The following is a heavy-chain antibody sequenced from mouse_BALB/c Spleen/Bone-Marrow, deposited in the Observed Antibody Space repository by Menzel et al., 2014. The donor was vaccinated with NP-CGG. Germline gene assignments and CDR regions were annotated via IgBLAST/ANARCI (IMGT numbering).Heavy chain of an antibody. CDR3: ARWEYYAMDY. CDR1: GFNTXDTY. J-gene: IGHJ4*01. Sequence: VQLQQSGAELVKPGASVKLSCTASGFNTXDTYMHWVKQRPEQGLEWIGRIDPANGNTKYDPKFQGKATITADTSSNTAYLQLSSLTSEDTAVYYCARWEYYAMDYWGQGTSVTVSS. D-gene: IGHD4-1*01. CDR2: IDPANGNT. V-gene: IGHV14-3*02.